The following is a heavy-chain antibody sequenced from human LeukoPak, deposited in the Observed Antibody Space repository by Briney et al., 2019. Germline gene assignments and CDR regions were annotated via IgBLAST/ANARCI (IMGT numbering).Heavy chain of an antibody. CDR2: INHSGST. Sequence: SETLSLTCAVYGGSFSGYYWSWIRQPPGKGLEWIGEINHSGSTNYNPSPKSRVTISVDTSKNQFSLKLSSVTAADTAVYYCARGSTMVRGVTRYNWFDPWGQGTLVTVSS. V-gene: IGHV4-34*01. CDR1: GGSFSGYY. D-gene: IGHD3-10*01. CDR3: ARGSTMVRGVTRYNWFDP. J-gene: IGHJ5*02.